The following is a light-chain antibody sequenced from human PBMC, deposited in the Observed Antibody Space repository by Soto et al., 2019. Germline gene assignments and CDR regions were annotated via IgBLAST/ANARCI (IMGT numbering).Light chain of an antibody. J-gene: IGLJ1*01. CDR2: EVF. CDR1: SSDVGGYNY. Sequence: QSALTQPPSASGSPGQSVTISCTGTSSDVGGYNYVSWYQQHPGKAPKLMIYEVFKRPSGVPDRFSGSKSGSTASLTVSGLQAEDDADYYCSSYAGSNNFDVFGTGTKVTVL. CDR3: SSYAGSNNFDV. V-gene: IGLV2-8*01.